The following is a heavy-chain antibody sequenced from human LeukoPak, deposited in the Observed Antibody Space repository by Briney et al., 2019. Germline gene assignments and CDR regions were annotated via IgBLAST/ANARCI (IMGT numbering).Heavy chain of an antibody. D-gene: IGHD6-19*01. V-gene: IGHV3-21*01. CDR1: GFTFSSYS. J-gene: IGHJ4*02. Sequence: KTGGSLRLSCVASGFTFSSYSMNWVRQAPQKGLGWVSSISRAVDYTYSEASVKGRFTISRDNAKDSLYLQLNSLRAEDTAIYYGARDLMAVAGTGFDYWGEGALVTVSS. CDR3: ARDLMAVAGTGFDY. CDR2: ISRAVDYT.